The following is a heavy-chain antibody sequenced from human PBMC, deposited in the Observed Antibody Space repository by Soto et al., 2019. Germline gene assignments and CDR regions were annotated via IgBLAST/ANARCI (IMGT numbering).Heavy chain of an antibody. D-gene: IGHD3-22*01. V-gene: IGHV3-30*18. CDR1: GFTFSSYG. CDR3: AKDQYDSSGYYGWGFFDY. J-gene: IGHJ4*02. Sequence: GGSLRLSCAASGFTFSSYGMHWVRQAPGKGLEWVAVISYDGSNKYYADSVKGRFTISRDNSKNTLYLQMNSLRAEDTAVYYCAKDQYDSSGYYGWGFFDYWGQGT. CDR2: ISYDGSNK.